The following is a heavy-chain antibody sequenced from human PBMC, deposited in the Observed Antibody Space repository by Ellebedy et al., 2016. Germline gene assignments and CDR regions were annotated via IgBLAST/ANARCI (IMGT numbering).Heavy chain of an antibody. Sequence: ASVKVSCXASGYTFTSYDINWVRQATGQGLEWMGWMNPNSGNTGYAQKFQGRVTMTRNTSISTAYMELSSLRSEDTAVYYCASPDILTGHRGFDIWGQGTMVTVSS. CDR3: ASPDILTGHRGFDI. CDR2: MNPNSGNT. D-gene: IGHD3-9*01. CDR1: GYTFTSYD. J-gene: IGHJ3*02. V-gene: IGHV1-8*01.